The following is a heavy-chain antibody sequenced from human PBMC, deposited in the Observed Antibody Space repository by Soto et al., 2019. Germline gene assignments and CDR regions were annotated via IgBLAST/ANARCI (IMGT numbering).Heavy chain of an antibody. Sequence: QVQLQESGPRQVKPSETLSLTCTVSGGAVNTRSYLWSWIRQPPGETLEWIGSVDNSGNTKFNPSLKSRITMSLDTSKNLFSLRLSSVTAADTAMYYCGRILTMLLAFDIWGQGTMVTVSS. CDR3: GRILTMLLAFDI. CDR2: VDNSGNT. D-gene: IGHD2-15*01. V-gene: IGHV4-61*01. J-gene: IGHJ3*02. CDR1: GGAVNTRSYL.